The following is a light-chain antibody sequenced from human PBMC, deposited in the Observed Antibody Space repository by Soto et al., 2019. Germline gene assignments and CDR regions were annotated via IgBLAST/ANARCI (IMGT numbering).Light chain of an antibody. J-gene: IGKJ5*01. CDR1: QNVGSD. CDR3: QQYYSYPPT. CDR2: GAS. Sequence: EIVLTQSPGTLSLSPGERATLSCRASQNVGSDYLAWYQQKPGQAPRLLIYGASTRATGIPARFSGSGSGTEFTLTISCLQSEDFATYYCQQYYSYPPTFGQGTRLEIK. V-gene: IGKV3-15*01.